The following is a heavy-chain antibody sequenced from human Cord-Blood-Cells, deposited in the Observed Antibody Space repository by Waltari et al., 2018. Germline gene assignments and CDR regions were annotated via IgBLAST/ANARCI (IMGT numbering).Heavy chain of an antibody. CDR1: GGTFSSYA. J-gene: IGHJ3*02. CDR3: ARASRYGSGSYYAFDI. V-gene: IGHV1-69*09. Sequence: QVQLVQSGAAVKKPGASVKVSCKASGGTFSSYAISWVRQAPGQGLEWMGRIIPILGIANYAQKFQGRVTITADKSTSTASMELSSLRSEDMAVYYCARASRYGSGSYYAFDIWGQGTMVTVSS. CDR2: IIPILGIA. D-gene: IGHD3-10*01.